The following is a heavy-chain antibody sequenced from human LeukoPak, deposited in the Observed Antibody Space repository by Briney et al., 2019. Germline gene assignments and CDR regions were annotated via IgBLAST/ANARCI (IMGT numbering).Heavy chain of an antibody. J-gene: IGHJ4*02. Sequence: SETLSLTCTVSGGSISTTDYYWGWIRQPPGKGLEWIGNIYYSGNTFYNPSLKSRVTMSVDTSKNHFSLKLTSVTAADTAVYYCARDWGIYCTGGTCYTHNPQFDYWGQGTLVTVSS. CDR2: IYYSGNT. CDR1: GGSISTTDYY. D-gene: IGHD2-8*02. V-gene: IGHV4-39*07. CDR3: ARDWGIYCTGGTCYTHNPQFDY.